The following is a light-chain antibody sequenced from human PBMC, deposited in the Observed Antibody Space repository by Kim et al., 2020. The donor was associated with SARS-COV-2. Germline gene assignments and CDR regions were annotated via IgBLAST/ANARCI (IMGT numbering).Light chain of an antibody. CDR3: RQYGDSPRT. V-gene: IGKV3-20*01. CDR1: QRVGSAY. CDR2: GGT. J-gene: IGKJ5*01. Sequence: EIVLTQSPVTLSLSPGQTATLSCRASQRVGSAYIAWFQHRPVQPPRLLVFGGTGRATGIPDRFSVSGSGTDSTLTISRLEPEDFAVYYCRQYGDSPRTFGPGTRLEIK.